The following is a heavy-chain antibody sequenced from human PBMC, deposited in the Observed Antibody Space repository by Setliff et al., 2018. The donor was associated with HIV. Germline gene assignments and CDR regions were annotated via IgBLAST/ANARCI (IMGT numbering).Heavy chain of an antibody. D-gene: IGHD5-18*01. V-gene: IGHV1-3*01. CDR3: ARDRKQLWIYYFDY. CDR1: GYTFTSYS. CDR2: INAGDGNT. J-gene: IGHJ4*02. Sequence: ASVKVSCKASGYTFTSYSIHWVRQAPGQRLEWMGWINAGDGNTKYSQKFQGRVTITRDTSASTAYTELSSLRSEDTAVYYCARDRKQLWIYYFDYWGQGTLVTVS.